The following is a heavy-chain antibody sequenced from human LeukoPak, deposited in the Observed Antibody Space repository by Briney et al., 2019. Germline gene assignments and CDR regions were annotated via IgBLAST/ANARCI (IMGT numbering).Heavy chain of an antibody. V-gene: IGHV3-7*01. Sequence: PGGSLRLSCAASGFTFSSYWMTWVRQAPGKGLEWVANIKKDGSIKAYVDSVKGRFTTSRDNAKNSVYLQMNSLTTEDTAIYYCARDTNLCPGDYWGQGTLVTVSS. CDR2: IKKDGSIK. J-gene: IGHJ4*02. CDR3: ARDTNLCPGDY. CDR1: GFTFSSYW.